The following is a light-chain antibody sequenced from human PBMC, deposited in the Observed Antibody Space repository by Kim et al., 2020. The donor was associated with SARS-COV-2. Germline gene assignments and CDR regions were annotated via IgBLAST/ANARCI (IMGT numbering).Light chain of an antibody. CDR1: SSDVGGYNY. CDR2: EVS. V-gene: IGLV2-8*01. J-gene: IGLJ2*01. Sequence: QSALTQPPSASGSPGQSVTISCTRTSSDVGGYNYVSWYQQHPGKAPKLMIYEVSKRPSGVPDRFSGSKSGNTASLTVSGLQAEDEADYYCSSYAGSNNLVVFGGGTQLTVL. CDR3: SSYAGSNNLVV.